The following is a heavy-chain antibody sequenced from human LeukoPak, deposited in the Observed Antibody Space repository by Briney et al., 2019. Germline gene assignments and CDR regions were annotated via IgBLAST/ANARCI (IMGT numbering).Heavy chain of an antibody. V-gene: IGHV1-46*01. CDR3: AREEEGVTATWFDY. Sequence: ASVKVSCKASGYTFTNYYMHWVRQAPGQGLEWMGVINPSGGSTSYAQKFQGRVTMTRDTSTSTVYMELSSLGSEDTAVYYCAREEEGVTATWFDYWGQGTLVTVSS. J-gene: IGHJ4*02. CDR2: INPSGGST. CDR1: GYTFTNYY. D-gene: IGHD2-21*02.